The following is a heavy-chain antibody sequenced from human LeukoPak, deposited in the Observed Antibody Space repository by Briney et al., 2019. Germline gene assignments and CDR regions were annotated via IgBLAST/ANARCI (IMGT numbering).Heavy chain of an antibody. Sequence: SVKVSCKASGGTFSSYAISWVRQAPGQGLEWMGGIIPIFGTANYAQKFQGRVTITADESTSTAYMELSSLRSEDTAVYYCARGNQRGYGYGPGDYWGQGTLVTVSS. V-gene: IGHV1-69*01. D-gene: IGHD5-18*01. CDR3: ARGNQRGYGYGPGDY. J-gene: IGHJ4*02. CDR2: IIPIFGTA. CDR1: GGTFSSYA.